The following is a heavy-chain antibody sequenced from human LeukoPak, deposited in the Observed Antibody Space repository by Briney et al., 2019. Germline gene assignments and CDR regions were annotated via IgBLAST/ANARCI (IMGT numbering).Heavy chain of an antibody. V-gene: IGHV4-34*01. Sequence: KPSETLSLTCAVYGGSFSGYYWSWIRQPPGKGLEWIGEINHSGSTNYNPSLKSRVTISVDTSKNQFSLKLSSVTAADTAVYYCARGEPTLAFDIWGQGTMVTVSS. J-gene: IGHJ3*02. CDR1: GGSFSGYY. CDR2: INHSGST. CDR3: ARGEPTLAFDI.